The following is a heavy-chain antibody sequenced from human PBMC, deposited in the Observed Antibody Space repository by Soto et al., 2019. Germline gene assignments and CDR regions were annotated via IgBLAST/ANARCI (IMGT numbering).Heavy chain of an antibody. Sequence: GESLKMSCKGSEYSFTSYWIAWVRQMPGKGLEWMGIIYPGDSDTRYSPSFQDQVTISADKSVSTAYLQSNSLKASDTAIYYCARRQGGYCSSTACMGWFDPWGQGTLVTVSS. CDR1: EYSFTSYW. CDR2: IYPGDSDT. J-gene: IGHJ5*02. D-gene: IGHD2-2*01. V-gene: IGHV5-51*01. CDR3: ARRQGGYCSSTACMGWFDP.